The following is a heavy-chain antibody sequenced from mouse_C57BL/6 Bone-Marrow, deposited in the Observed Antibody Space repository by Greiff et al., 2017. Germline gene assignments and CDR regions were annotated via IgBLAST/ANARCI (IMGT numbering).Heavy chain of an antibody. Sequence: VQLQQPEAELVKPGASVKLSCKASGYTFTSYWMHWVKQRPGQGLEWIGMIHPNSGSTNYNEKFKSKATLTVGKSSSTAYMQLSSLTSEDSAVYYCARGGPYYSNCAWFAYWGQGTLVTVSA. CDR3: ARGGPYYSNCAWFAY. CDR1: GYTFTSYW. V-gene: IGHV1-64*01. D-gene: IGHD2-5*01. CDR2: IHPNSGST. J-gene: IGHJ3*01.